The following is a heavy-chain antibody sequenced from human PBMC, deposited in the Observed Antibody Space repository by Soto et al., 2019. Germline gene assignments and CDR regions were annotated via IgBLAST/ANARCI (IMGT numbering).Heavy chain of an antibody. Sequence: LRLSCAASGFSFRTYAMHWVRQAPGKGLEWVALISYDGKKTDYADSVKGRFTISRDNSKDTLDLQMNSLRAEDTAVYYCASDHYDFWSGSYLIHYYFDFWGQGTLVTVSS. CDR3: ASDHYDFWSGSYLIHYYFDF. V-gene: IGHV3-30*03. J-gene: IGHJ4*01. CDR2: ISYDGKKT. CDR1: GFSFRTYA. D-gene: IGHD3-3*01.